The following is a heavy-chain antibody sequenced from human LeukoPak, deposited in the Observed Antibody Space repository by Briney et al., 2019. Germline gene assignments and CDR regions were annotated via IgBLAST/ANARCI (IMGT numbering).Heavy chain of an antibody. D-gene: IGHD1-26*01. CDR3: ARGLRWDSNCFDY. CDR2: INHSGST. Sequence: PSETLSLTCAVCGGSFSGYYWSWIRQPPGKGLEWIGEINHSGSTNYNPSLKSRVTISVDTSKNQFSLKLSSVTAADTAVYYCARGLRWDSNCFDYWGQGTLVTVSS. V-gene: IGHV4-34*01. CDR1: GGSFSGYY. J-gene: IGHJ4*02.